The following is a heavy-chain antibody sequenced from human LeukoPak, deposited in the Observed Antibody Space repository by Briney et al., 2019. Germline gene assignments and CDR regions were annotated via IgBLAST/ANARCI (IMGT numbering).Heavy chain of an antibody. Sequence: PGGSLRLSCAASGFTFSSYSMNWVRQAPGKGLEWVSYISGSSSTIYYADSVKGRFTISRDNAKNSLYLQMNSLRAEDTAVYYCAREIVGPLVATNRPIDYWGQGTLVTVSS. D-gene: IGHD5-12*01. CDR1: GFTFSSYS. V-gene: IGHV3-48*01. J-gene: IGHJ4*02. CDR3: AREIVGPLVATNRPIDY. CDR2: ISGSSSTI.